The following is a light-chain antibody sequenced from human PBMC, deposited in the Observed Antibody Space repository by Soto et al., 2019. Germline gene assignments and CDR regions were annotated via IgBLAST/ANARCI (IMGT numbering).Light chain of an antibody. J-gene: IGLJ3*02. Sequence: QSVLTQPPSVSGAPGQGVTISCTGSSSNIGAGYDVHWYQPLPGTAPKLLIYGNNNRPSGVPDRFSGSRSGTSASLAITGLQAEDEADYYCQSYDYSLSGFWVFGGGTKVTVL. V-gene: IGLV1-40*01. CDR1: SSNIGAGYD. CDR3: QSYDYSLSGFWV. CDR2: GNN.